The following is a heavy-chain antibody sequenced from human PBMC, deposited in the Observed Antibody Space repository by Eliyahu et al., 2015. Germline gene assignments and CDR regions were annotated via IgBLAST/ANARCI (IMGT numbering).Heavy chain of an antibody. V-gene: IGHV3-23*01. CDR1: GFXFSSXA. Sequence: EVQLLESGGGLVQPGGSLRLSCXASGFXFSSXAXGWVRQAPGKGLEWVSAISGSGGSTYYADSVKGRFTISRDNSKNTLYLQMNSLRAEDTAVYYCAKGAFCSGGSCYSDPMDYWGQGTLVTVSS. CDR2: ISGSGGST. J-gene: IGHJ4*02. CDR3: AKGAFCSGGSCYSDPMDY. D-gene: IGHD2-15*01.